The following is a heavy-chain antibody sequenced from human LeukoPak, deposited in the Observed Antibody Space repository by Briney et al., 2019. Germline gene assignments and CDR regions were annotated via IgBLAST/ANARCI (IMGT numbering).Heavy chain of an antibody. CDR2: ISSSSSTI. CDR3: ARPPEKAAAGPPCFAP. J-gene: IGHJ5*02. D-gene: IGHD6-13*01. CDR1: GFTFSSYS. V-gene: IGHV3-48*01. Sequence: GGSLRLSCAASGFTFSSYSMNWVRQAPGKGLEWVSYISSSSSTIYYADSVEGRFTISRDNAKNSLYLQMNSLRAEDTAVYYCARPPEKAAAGPPCFAPWGQGPRVTVPS.